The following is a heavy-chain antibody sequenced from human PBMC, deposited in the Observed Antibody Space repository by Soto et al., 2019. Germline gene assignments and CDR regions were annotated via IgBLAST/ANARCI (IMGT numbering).Heavy chain of an antibody. V-gene: IGHV1-69*01. CDR2: IIPIVGTA. J-gene: IGHJ6*01. CDR3: ARDCSSTSCMVGVYYGMDV. CDR1: GGTFSSYA. D-gene: IGHD2-2*01. Sequence: QVQLVQSGAEVKKPGSSVKVSCKASGGTFSSYAISWVRQAPGQGLEWMGGIIPIVGTANYAQKFKGRVTITADESTSTAYMELSSLRSEDTAVYYCARDCSSTSCMVGVYYGMDVWGQGTTVTVSS.